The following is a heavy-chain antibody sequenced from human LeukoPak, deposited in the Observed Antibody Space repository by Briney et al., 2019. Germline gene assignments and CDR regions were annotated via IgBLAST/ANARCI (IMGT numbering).Heavy chain of an antibody. CDR3: GIVGATTYAFDI. V-gene: IGHV1-24*01. CDR2: FDPEDGET. J-gene: IGHJ3*02. D-gene: IGHD1-26*01. Sequence: RASVKVSCKVSGYTLTELSMHWVRQAPGKGLEWMGGFDPEDGETIYAQKFQGRVTMTEDTSTDTDYMELSSLRSEDTAVYYCGIVGATTYAFDIWGQGTMVTVSS. CDR1: GYTLTELS.